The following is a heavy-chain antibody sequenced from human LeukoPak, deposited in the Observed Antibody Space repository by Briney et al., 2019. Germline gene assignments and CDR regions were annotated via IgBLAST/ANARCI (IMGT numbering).Heavy chain of an antibody. Sequence: GASVKVSCKASGGTFSSYTISWVRQAPGQGLEWMGGIIPLFGTPDYAQKFQDRLTITADKSTSKAYMELSSLRSEDTAVYYCASATLRCSGGSCYEMDVWGKGTTVTVSS. V-gene: IGHV1-69*06. CDR2: IIPLFGTP. J-gene: IGHJ6*04. CDR1: GGTFSSYT. D-gene: IGHD2-15*01. CDR3: ASATLRCSGGSCYEMDV.